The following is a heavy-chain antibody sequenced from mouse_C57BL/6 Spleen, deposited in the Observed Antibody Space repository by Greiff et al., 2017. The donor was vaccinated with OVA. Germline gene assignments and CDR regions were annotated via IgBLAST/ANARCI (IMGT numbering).Heavy chain of an antibody. V-gene: IGHV3-6*01. J-gene: IGHJ4*01. Sequence: EVKLMESGPGLVKPSQSLSLTCSVTGYSITSGYYWNWIRQFPGNNLEWMGYISYDGSNKYNPSLKNRIPITRDTSKNQFFLKLNSVTTEDTATYYCARRANWDRYAMDYWGQGTSVTVSS. CDR2: ISYDGSN. CDR1: GYSITSGYY. D-gene: IGHD4-1*02. CDR3: ARRANWDRYAMDY.